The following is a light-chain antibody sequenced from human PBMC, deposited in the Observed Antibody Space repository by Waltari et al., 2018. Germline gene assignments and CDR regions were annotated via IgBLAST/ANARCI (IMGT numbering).Light chain of an antibody. V-gene: IGKV4-1*01. Sequence: DIVMTQSPDCLAFSLGERATINCKSSQTVLKTSDNKNYLGWYQQKSGQPPKLLLYWSSTRESGVPDRFTGSGSGTDFTLTISSLQPEDVAVYYCLQYYTTLPAFGQGTKVEIQ. CDR3: LQYYTTLPA. J-gene: IGKJ1*01. CDR1: QTVLKTSDNKNY. CDR2: WSS.